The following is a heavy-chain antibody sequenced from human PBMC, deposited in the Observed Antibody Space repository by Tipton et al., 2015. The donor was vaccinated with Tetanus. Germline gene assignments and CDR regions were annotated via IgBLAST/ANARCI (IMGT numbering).Heavy chain of an antibody. Sequence: QLVQSGGGVVQPGKSLRLSCEASGFIVSSHYMSWVRQAPGKGLEWVSVMYSGGDTYYVDSVKGRFSISRDNAKNTLYLQMNSLRVEDTAVYYCVRDGGSSGWLAYWGQGTLVTVSS. V-gene: IGHV3-53*01. D-gene: IGHD6-19*01. CDR2: MYSGGDT. CDR1: GFIVSSHY. J-gene: IGHJ4*02. CDR3: VRDGGSSGWLAY.